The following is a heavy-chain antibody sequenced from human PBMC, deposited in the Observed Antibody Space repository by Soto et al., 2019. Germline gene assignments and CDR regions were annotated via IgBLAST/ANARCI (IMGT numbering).Heavy chain of an antibody. CDR2: ISSSSSTI. Sequence: GGSLRLSCAASGFTFSSYSMNWVRQAPGKGLEWVSYISSSSSTIYYADSVKGRFTISRDNAKNSLYLQMNSLRAEDTAVYYCAREGMVRGVRHFDYWGQGTLVTVSS. V-gene: IGHV3-48*01. CDR3: AREGMVRGVRHFDY. CDR1: GFTFSSYS. D-gene: IGHD3-10*01. J-gene: IGHJ4*02.